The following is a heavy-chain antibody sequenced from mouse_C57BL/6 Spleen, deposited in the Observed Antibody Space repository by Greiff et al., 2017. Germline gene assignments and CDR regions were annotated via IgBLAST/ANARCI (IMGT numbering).Heavy chain of an antibody. CDR3: ARGRSSYDY. J-gene: IGHJ2*01. CDR1: GYTFTSYW. CDR2: IHPNSGST. V-gene: IGHV1-64*01. D-gene: IGHD1-1*01. Sequence: QVHVKQPGAELVKPGASVKLSCKASGYTFTSYWMHWVKQRPGQGLEWIGMIHPNSGSTNYNEKFKSKATLTVDKSSSTAYMQLSSLTSEDSAVYYCARGRSSYDYWGQGTTLTVSS.